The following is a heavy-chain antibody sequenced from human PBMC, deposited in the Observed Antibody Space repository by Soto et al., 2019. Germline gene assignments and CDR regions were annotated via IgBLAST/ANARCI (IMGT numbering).Heavy chain of an antibody. CDR3: AGVQSQGGVVPAASWSGLSYYGMDV. Sequence: EVQLVESGGGLVQPGGSLRLSCAASGFTVSSYWMSWVRQAPGKGLEWVANIKQDGSEKYYVDSVKVRFTISRDNAKNSRYLQMNTLGAEDTAVYYCAGVQSQGGVVPAASWSGLSYYGMDVWGQGTTVTVSS. J-gene: IGHJ6*02. CDR1: GFTVSSYW. V-gene: IGHV3-7*03. D-gene: IGHD2-2*01. CDR2: IKQDGSEK.